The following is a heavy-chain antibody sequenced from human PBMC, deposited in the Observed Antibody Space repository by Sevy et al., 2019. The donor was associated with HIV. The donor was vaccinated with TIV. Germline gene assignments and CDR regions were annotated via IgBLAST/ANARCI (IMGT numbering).Heavy chain of an antibody. V-gene: IGHV3-23*01. Sequence: GGSLRLSCAVSGFSFDSYGMTWVRQAPGKGLEWVSGISGSGTRTYYADSVKGRFIISRDNSKNTLYLQMNSLRSEDTDIYYCAKRGGGHYDPDEIGYYFYYYNMDVWGKGTTVTVSS. CDR3: AKRGGGHYDPDEIGYYFYYYNMDV. CDR2: ISGSGTRT. J-gene: IGHJ6*03. CDR1: GFSFDSYG. D-gene: IGHD3-22*01.